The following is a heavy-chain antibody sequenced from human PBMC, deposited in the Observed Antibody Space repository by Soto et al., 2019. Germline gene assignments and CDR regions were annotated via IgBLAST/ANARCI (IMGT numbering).Heavy chain of an antibody. D-gene: IGHD3-3*01. CDR1: GGSFSGYY. CDR2: INHSGST. Sequence: SETLSLTCAVYGGSFSGYYWSWIRQPPGKGLGWIGEINHSGSTNYNPSLKSRVTISVDTSKNQFSLKLSSVTAAEPAVYYCARVNSITIFGVGPNWFDPWGQGTLVTVSS. J-gene: IGHJ5*02. V-gene: IGHV4-34*01. CDR3: ARVNSITIFGVGPNWFDP.